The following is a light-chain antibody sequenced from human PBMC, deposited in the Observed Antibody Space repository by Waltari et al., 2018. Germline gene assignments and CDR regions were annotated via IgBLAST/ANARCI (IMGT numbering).Light chain of an antibody. CDR1: QSVSSH. CDR2: DAS. J-gene: IGKJ4*01. CDR3: QQRTSWPLT. Sequence: EIVLTQSPATLSLSPGERATLSCRASQSVSSHLAWYQQKPGQAPRLLLYDASTRATRIPDRFSGSGSGTDFTHTISSLEPEDFAIFYGQQRTSWPLTFCGGTKVEIK. V-gene: IGKV3-11*01.